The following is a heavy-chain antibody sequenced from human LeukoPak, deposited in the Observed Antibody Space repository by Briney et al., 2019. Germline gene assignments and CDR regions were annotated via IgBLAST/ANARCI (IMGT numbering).Heavy chain of an antibody. Sequence: PSETLSLTCTVSGGSISSYYWSWIRQPPGKGLEWIGYIYYSGSTNYNPSLKSRVTISVDTSKNQFSLKLSSVTAADTAVYYCARDHGSPGGLIDYWGQGTLVTVSS. V-gene: IGHV4-59*01. D-gene: IGHD5-24*01. CDR2: IYYSGST. J-gene: IGHJ4*02. CDR1: GGSISSYY. CDR3: ARDHGSPGGLIDY.